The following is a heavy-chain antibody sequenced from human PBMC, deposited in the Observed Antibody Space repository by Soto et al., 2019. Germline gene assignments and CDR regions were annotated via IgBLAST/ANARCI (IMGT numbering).Heavy chain of an antibody. Sequence: GGSLRLSCAASGFTVSSNYMSWVRQAPGKGLEWVSVIYSGGSTYYADSVKGRFTISRDNSKNTLYLQMNSLRAEDTAVYYCARAAGYFDWSFDYWGQGTLVTVSS. V-gene: IGHV3-66*01. D-gene: IGHD3-9*01. CDR3: ARAAGYFDWSFDY. J-gene: IGHJ4*02. CDR2: IYSGGST. CDR1: GFTVSSNY.